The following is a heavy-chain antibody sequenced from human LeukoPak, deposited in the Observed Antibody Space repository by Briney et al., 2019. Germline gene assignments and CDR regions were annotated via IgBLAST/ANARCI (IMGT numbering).Heavy chain of an antibody. D-gene: IGHD3-9*01. CDR2: INPNSGGT. V-gene: IGHV1-2*06. CDR3: ARDRYYDILTGYYSL. CDR1: GYTFTVYY. Sequence: GAPVKVSCKASGYTFTVYYMHWVRHAPGQGLEWMGRINPNSGGTIYAQKFQGRVTMTRDTSISTAYMELSRLRSDDTAVYYCARDRYYDILTGYYSLWGQGTLVTVSS. J-gene: IGHJ4*02.